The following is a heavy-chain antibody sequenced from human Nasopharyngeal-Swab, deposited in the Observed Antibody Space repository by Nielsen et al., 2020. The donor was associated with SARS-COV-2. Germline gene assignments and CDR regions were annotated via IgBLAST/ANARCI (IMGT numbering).Heavy chain of an antibody. V-gene: IGHV5-51*01. CDR2: IYPGDSDT. J-gene: IGHJ6*03. Sequence: GESLKLSCKGSGYIFPSYWIVWVRQMPGQGLECMGIIYPGDSDTRYSPSFQGQVTISADKSISTAYLQWSSLKASDTAMYYCARHQVGYSHGSYYYYMDVWGKGTTVTVSS. CDR3: ARHQVGYSHGSYYYYMDV. CDR1: GYIFPSYW. D-gene: IGHD5-18*01.